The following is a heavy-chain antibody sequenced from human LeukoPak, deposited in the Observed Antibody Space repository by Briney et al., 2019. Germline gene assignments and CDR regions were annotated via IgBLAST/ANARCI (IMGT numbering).Heavy chain of an antibody. J-gene: IGHJ3*02. CDR1: GFTFSSYW. D-gene: IGHD4-17*01. V-gene: IGHV3-7*01. CDR3: AIMTTVTTSGAFDI. CDR2: IKQDGSEK. Sequence: GGPLRLSCAASGFTFSSYWMSWVRQAPGKGLEWVANIKQDGSEKYYVDSVKGRFTISRDNAKNSLYLQMNSLRAEDTAVYYCAIMTTVTTSGAFDIWGQGTMVTVSS.